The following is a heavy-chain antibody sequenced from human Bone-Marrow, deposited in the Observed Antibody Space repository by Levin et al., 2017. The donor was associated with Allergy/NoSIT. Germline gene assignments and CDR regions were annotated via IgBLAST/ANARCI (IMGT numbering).Heavy chain of an antibody. V-gene: IGHV3-30*04. CDR3: ARDQWELPPAYYNYGMDV. J-gene: IGHJ6*02. D-gene: IGHD1-26*01. Sequence: GGSLRLSCAASGFTVSSYAMHWVRQAPGKGLEWVAVISYDGSNKYYADSVKGRFTISRDNSKNTLYLQMNSLRAEDTAVYYCARDQWELPPAYYNYGMDVWGQGTTVTVSS. CDR1: GFTVSSYA. CDR2: ISYDGSNK.